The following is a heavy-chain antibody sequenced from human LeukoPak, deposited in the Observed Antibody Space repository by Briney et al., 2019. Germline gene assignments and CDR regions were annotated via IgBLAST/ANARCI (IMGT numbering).Heavy chain of an antibody. J-gene: IGHJ3*02. D-gene: IGHD6-13*01. CDR3: ARKIGSSSWQQQQPTDAFDI. CDR2: IIPIFGTA. V-gene: IGHV1-69*05. CDR1: GGTFSSYA. Sequence: SVKVSCKASGGTFSSYAISWVRQAPGQGLEWMGGIIPIFGTANYAQKFQGRVTITTDESTSTAYMELSSLRSEDTAVYYCARKIGSSSWQQQQPTDAFDIWGQGTMVTASS.